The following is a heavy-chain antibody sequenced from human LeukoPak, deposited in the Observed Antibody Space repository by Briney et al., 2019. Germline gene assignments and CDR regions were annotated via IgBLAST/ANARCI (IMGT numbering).Heavy chain of an antibody. CDR3: ARRYYYDSSRGFQH. Sequence: SVTVSCKASGCTFSSYAISWVRQAPGQGLEWMGGIIPIFGTANYAQKFQGRVTITADESTSTAYMELSSLRSEDTAVYYCARRYYYDSSRGFQHWGQGTLVTVSS. J-gene: IGHJ1*01. V-gene: IGHV1-69*01. CDR2: IIPIFGTA. CDR1: GCTFSSYA. D-gene: IGHD3-22*01.